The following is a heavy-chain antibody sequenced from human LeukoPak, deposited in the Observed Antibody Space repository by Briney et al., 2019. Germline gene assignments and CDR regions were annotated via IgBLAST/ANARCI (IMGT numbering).Heavy chain of an antibody. CDR1: GFTFSSYA. D-gene: IGHD5-12*01. V-gene: IGHV3-23*01. CDR2: IGGSGATI. CDR3: ASSRWLRHFDY. Sequence: GGSLRLSCAASGFTFSSYAMSWVRQAPGKGLEWVSAIGGSGATIYYVDSVKGRFTISRDNSKNTLYLQINSLIAEDTAVYYCASSRWLRHFDYLGQGTLVTVSS. J-gene: IGHJ4*02.